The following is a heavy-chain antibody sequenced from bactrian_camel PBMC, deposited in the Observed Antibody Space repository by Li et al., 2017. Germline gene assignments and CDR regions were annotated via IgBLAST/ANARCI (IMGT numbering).Heavy chain of an antibody. CDR3: AVVRNPTYGSCSASLVREERWYG. CDR2: VYTGTGRT. CDR1: GHTLPYGVDC. Sequence: HVQLVESGGGSVQAGGSLRLSCAASGHTLPYGVDCMVWFRQAPGKEREGVATVYTGTGRTSYADSVQGRFTISVDNAKNTVYLQMNVLKPDDTAMYYCAVVRNPTYGSCSASLVREERWYGWGQGTQVTVS. V-gene: IGHV3S63*01. J-gene: IGHJ4*01. D-gene: IGHD2*01.